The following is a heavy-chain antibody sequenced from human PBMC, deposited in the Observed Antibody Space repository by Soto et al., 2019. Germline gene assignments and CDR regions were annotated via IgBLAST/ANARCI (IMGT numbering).Heavy chain of an antibody. Sequence: EVQLLQSGGGLVQPGGSLRLSCAASGFKFSNFAMRWIRQAPGKGLEWVSGINGGGDHTDYADSVKGAFTISRDNSKNSLYLQMGTRRPEDTAVYYCATAHCVYSSTWLFLDYWCQGSRVTVSS. V-gene: IGHV3-23*01. CDR1: GFKFSNFA. CDR3: ATAHCVYSSTWLFLDY. J-gene: IGHJ4*02. CDR2: INGGGDHT. D-gene: IGHD2-2*01.